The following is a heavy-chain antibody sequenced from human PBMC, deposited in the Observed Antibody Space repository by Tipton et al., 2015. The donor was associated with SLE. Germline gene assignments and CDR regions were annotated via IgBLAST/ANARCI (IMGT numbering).Heavy chain of an antibody. V-gene: IGHV4-4*07. Sequence: TLSLTCTVSGGSISGYYWSWIRQPAGKGLEWIGRINNSGRTNYNPSLKSRVTMSVDTSENQFSLKLSSVTAADTVVYYCARDQTSGSYAYGGQGTLVTVS. D-gene: IGHD1-26*01. J-gene: IGHJ4*02. CDR1: GGSISGYY. CDR3: ARDQTSGSYAY. CDR2: INNSGRT.